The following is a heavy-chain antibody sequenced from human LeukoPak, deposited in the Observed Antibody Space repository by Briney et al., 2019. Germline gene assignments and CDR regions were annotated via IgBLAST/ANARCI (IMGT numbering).Heavy chain of an antibody. CDR1: GYTFTDYY. V-gene: IGHV1-2*02. Sequence: ASVKVSCKASGYTFTDYYMHWVRQAPGQGLEWMGWINPNSGGTNYAQKFQGRVTMTRDTSISTAYMELSRLRSDDTAVYYCARVSITGTTPLFFDYWGQGTLVTVSS. J-gene: IGHJ4*02. D-gene: IGHD1-20*01. CDR2: INPNSGGT. CDR3: ARVSITGTTPLFFDY.